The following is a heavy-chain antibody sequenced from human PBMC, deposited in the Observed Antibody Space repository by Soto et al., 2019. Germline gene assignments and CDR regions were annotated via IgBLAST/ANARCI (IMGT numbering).Heavy chain of an antibody. V-gene: IGHV4-59*08. CDR2: IYNIGST. CDR1: GGSISSYY. Sequence: SDTLSLTCTVSGGSISSYYWSWIRQPPGKGLEWIGYIYNIGSTNYNPSLRSRVTMSIDTSQEQFSLKLSSVTATDTAVYYCARHVNLAVDGTGFDSWGRGTLVTVSS. J-gene: IGHJ4*02. CDR3: ARHVNLAVDGTGFDS. D-gene: IGHD6-19*01.